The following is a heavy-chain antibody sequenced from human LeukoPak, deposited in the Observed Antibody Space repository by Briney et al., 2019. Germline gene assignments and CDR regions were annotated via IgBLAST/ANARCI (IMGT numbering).Heavy chain of an antibody. CDR3: ARDTDYYGSGRHGYFDH. V-gene: IGHV3-66*01. CDR1: GLTISNNF. Sequence: PGGSLRLSCAASGLTISNNFMGWVRQAPGKGLEWDSLIYSGGSTYSADSVKGRFTISRDNSKNTLHLQMNSLRAEDTAVYYCARDTDYYGSGRHGYFDHWGQGTLVTVSS. CDR2: IYSGGST. D-gene: IGHD3-10*01. J-gene: IGHJ1*01.